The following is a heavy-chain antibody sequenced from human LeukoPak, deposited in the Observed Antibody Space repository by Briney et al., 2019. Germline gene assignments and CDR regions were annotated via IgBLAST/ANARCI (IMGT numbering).Heavy chain of an antibody. V-gene: IGHV3-30-3*01. CDR3: ARDPGYSYGIDY. Sequence: GGSLRISCAASGFTFSSYAMHWVRQAPGKGLEWVAVISYDGSNKYYADSVKGRFTISRDNSKNTLYLQMNSLRAEDTAVYYCARDPGYSYGIDYWGQGTLVTVSS. D-gene: IGHD5-18*01. J-gene: IGHJ4*02. CDR2: ISYDGSNK. CDR1: GFTFSSYA.